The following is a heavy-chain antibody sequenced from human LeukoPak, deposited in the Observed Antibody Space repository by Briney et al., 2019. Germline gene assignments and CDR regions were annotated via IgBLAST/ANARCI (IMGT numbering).Heavy chain of an antibody. Sequence: PSETLSLTCAVSGYSISSGYYWGWIRQPAGKGLEWIGSIYHSGSTYYNPSLKSRVTISVDTSKNQFSLKLSSVTAADTAVYYCARAVTMIVVGYFDYWGQGTLVTVSS. CDR3: ARAVTMIVVGYFDY. V-gene: IGHV4-38-2*01. J-gene: IGHJ4*02. CDR2: IYHSGST. CDR1: GYSISSGYY. D-gene: IGHD3-22*01.